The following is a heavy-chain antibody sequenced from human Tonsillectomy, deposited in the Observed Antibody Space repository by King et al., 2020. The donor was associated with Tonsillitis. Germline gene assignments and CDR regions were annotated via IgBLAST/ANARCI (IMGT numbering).Heavy chain of an antibody. Sequence: VQLVESGGGLVQPGGSLRLSCAASGFTFSTYDIHWVRQGIGKGLQWVSAINSAGDTYYPGSVEGRFTISRENAKNSLYLQMNSLRAGDTAVYYCARGIYSSSWYRPYYYYMDVWGKGTTVTVSS. CDR1: GFTFSTYD. CDR3: ARGIYSSSWYRPYYYYMDV. CDR2: INSAGDT. J-gene: IGHJ6*03. V-gene: IGHV3-13*04. D-gene: IGHD6-13*01.